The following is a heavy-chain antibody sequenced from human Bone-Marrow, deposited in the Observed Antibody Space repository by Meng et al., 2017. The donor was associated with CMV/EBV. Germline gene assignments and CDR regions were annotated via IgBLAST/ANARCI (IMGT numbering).Heavy chain of an antibody. V-gene: IGHV1-46*02. Sequence: ASVKVSCKASGYTFNYFGISWVRQAPGQGLEWMGIINPSGGSTSYAQKFQGRVTMTRDTSTSTVYMELSSLRSEDTAVYYCAILQPGEGYYGSGSYGLSNVDYWGQGTLVTVSS. CDR2: INPSGGST. J-gene: IGHJ4*02. CDR3: AILQPGEGYYGSGSYGLSNVDY. D-gene: IGHD3-10*01. CDR1: GYTFNYFG.